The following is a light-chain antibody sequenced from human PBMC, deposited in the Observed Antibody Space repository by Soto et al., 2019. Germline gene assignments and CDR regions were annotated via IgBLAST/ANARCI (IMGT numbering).Light chain of an antibody. CDR3: QQYNTWTPFT. Sequence: EIVMTQSPATLSVSPGERATLSCRASQSVSSNLAWYQQKPGQAPRLLIYGASTRATGIPARFSGSGSGTEFTLTISSLQSEDFAVYYCQQYNTWTPFTFGPGKKVDI. CDR1: QSVSSN. J-gene: IGKJ3*01. CDR2: GAS. V-gene: IGKV3-15*01.